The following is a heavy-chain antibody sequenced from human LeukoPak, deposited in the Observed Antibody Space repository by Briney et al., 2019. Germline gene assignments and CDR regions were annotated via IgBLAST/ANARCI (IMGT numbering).Heavy chain of an antibody. CDR3: ARVRFSDY. D-gene: IGHD3-3*01. J-gene: IGHJ4*02. CDR2: ISSSSSTI. CDR1: GFTFSSYS. Sequence: GGSLRLSCAASGFTFSSYSMNWVRQAPGKGLEWVSYISSSSSTIYYADSVKGRFTISRDNAKNSLYLQMNSLRAEDTAVYYCARVRFSDYWGQGTLVTVSS. V-gene: IGHV3-48*01.